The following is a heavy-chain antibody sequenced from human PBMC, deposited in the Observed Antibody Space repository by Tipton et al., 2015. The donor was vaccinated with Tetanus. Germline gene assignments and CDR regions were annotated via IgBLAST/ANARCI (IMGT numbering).Heavy chain of an antibody. J-gene: IGHJ4*02. Sequence: GSLRLSCAASGFAFSSYAMSWVRQAPGKGLEWVASITGSGGTTFYPESLRGRFTISRDNSNNTVFLHLSSLRVEDTAVYYCAQREESLSQKLCWGQGTLVTVSS. V-gene: IGHV3-23*01. D-gene: IGHD1-1*01. CDR3: AQREESLSQKLC. CDR1: GFAFSSYA. CDR2: ITGSGGTT.